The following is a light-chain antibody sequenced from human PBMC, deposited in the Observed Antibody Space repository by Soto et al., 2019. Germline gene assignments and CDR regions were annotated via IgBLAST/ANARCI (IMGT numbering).Light chain of an antibody. Sequence: IVTTQSPATLSLSPGERANLSCRASQSVGCGLACYQQQPSKAPRLLIYDTATMATGIPARFSGSGSGTDFTLTISVFESEDFAIYYCQQRKNWPTFNLGPGTKVDIK. CDR1: QSVGCG. CDR3: QQRKNWPTFN. V-gene: IGKV3-11*01. CDR2: DTA. J-gene: IGKJ3*01.